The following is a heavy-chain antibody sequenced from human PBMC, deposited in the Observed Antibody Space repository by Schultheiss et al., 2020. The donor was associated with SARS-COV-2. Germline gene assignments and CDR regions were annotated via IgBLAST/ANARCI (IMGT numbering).Heavy chain of an antibody. V-gene: IGHV4-61*01. CDR1: GGSVSSGSYY. CDR2: IYYSGST. Sequence: SETLSLTCTVSGGSVSSGSYYWSWIRQPPGKGLEWIGYIYYSGSTYYNPSLKSRVTISVDTSKNQFSLKLSSVTAADTAVYYCARDNIVVVPAAMGGDDAFDIWGQGTMVTVSS. J-gene: IGHJ3*02. D-gene: IGHD2-2*01. CDR3: ARDNIVVVPAAMGGDDAFDI.